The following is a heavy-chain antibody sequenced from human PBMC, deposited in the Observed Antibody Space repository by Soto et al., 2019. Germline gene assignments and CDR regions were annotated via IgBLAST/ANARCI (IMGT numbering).Heavy chain of an antibody. CDR1: GYTFTSYG. J-gene: IGHJ6*02. CDR2: ISAYNGNT. CDR3: ARGSYATMIPLRDYYGMDV. Sequence: GASVKVSCKASGYTFTSYGISWVRQAPGQGLEWMGWISAYNGNTNYAQKLQGRVTMTTDTSTSTAYMELRSLRSDDTAVYYCARGSYATMIPLRDYYGMDVWGQGTTVTVSS. D-gene: IGHD3-22*01. V-gene: IGHV1-18*01.